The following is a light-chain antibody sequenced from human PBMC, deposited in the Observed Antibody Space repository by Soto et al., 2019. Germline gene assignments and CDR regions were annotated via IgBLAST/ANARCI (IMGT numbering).Light chain of an antibody. CDR2: GAS. J-gene: IGKJ2*01. Sequence: EIVLTQSPGTLSLSPGERATLSCRASQSVSSSYLAWYQQKPGQAPRLLIYGASSRATGIPDRFSGSGSGTEFTLTISRLEPEDVAVYYCQQYGGSPLYTFGQGTKLEIK. V-gene: IGKV3-20*01. CDR3: QQYGGSPLYT. CDR1: QSVSSSY.